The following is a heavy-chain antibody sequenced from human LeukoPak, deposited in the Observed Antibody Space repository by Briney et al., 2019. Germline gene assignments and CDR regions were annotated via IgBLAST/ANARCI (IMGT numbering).Heavy chain of an antibody. CDR1: GYTFTSYG. CDR3: ARDGPMVAYCGGDCPSAFDI. CDR2: ISAYNGNT. J-gene: IGHJ3*02. Sequence: ASVKVSCKASGYTFTSYGISWVRQAPGQGLEWMGWISAYNGNTNYAQKLQGRVTMTTDTSTSTAYMELSSLRSEDTAVYYCARDGPMVAYCGGDCPSAFDIWGQGTMVTVSS. V-gene: IGHV1-18*01. D-gene: IGHD2-21*02.